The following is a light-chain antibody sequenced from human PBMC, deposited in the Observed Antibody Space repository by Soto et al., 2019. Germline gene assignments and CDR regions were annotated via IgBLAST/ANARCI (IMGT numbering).Light chain of an antibody. Sequence: DIVMTQSPDSLAVSLGERATINCKSSQSVLYSSNNKNYLAWYQQKPGQPPKLLIYWASTRESGXPDRXSGXXXXXXXXXXXXXXQAEDVAXYYCQQYYSXPSTFGQGTKLEIK. CDR2: WAS. J-gene: IGKJ2*02. V-gene: IGKV4-1*01. CDR3: QQYYSXPST. CDR1: QSVLYSSNNKNY.